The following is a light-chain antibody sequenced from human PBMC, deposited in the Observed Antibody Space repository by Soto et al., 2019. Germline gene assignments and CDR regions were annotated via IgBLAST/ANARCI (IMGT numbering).Light chain of an antibody. V-gene: IGKV1-9*01. Sequence: DIQLTQSPSFLSASIGDRVTITCRASQDFSNFLAWYQQKPGRAPKLLMYDASTLQSGVPSRFSGSGSGTEFTLTISSMQTEDFANYYCQQLHSFPLTFGGGTKVDTK. J-gene: IGKJ4*01. CDR3: QQLHSFPLT. CDR1: QDFSNF. CDR2: DAS.